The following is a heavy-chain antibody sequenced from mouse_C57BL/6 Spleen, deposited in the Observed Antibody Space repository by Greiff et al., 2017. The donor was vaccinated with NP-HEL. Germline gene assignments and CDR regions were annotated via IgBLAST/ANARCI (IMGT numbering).Heavy chain of an antibody. CDR3: ARGGDGYSLSWYFDV. D-gene: IGHD2-3*01. Sequence: VMLVESGPELVKPGASVKLSCKASGYTFTSYDINWVKQRPGQGLEWIGWIYPRDGSTKYNEKFKGKATLTVDTSSSTAYMELHSLTSEDSAVYFCARGGDGYSLSWYFDVWGTGTTVTVSS. V-gene: IGHV1-85*01. J-gene: IGHJ1*03. CDR2: IYPRDGST. CDR1: GYTFTSYD.